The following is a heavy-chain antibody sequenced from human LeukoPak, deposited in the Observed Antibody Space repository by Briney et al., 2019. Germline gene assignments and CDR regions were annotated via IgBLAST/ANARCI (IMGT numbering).Heavy chain of an antibody. CDR2: IYPGDSDA. CDR1: GYSFPNFW. CDR3: ARQDTAMVEFDY. J-gene: IGHJ4*02. V-gene: IGHV5-51*01. D-gene: IGHD5-18*01. Sequence: GESLKISCKASGYSFPNFWIGWVRQMPGRGLEWMAIIYPGDSDARYSPSFQGQVTISADKSISTAYLQWSSLKASDTAMYYCARQDTAMVEFDYWGQGTLVTVSS.